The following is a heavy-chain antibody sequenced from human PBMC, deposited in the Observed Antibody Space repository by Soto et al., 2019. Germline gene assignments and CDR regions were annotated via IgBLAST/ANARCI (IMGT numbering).Heavy chain of an antibody. D-gene: IGHD3-10*01. CDR2: ISPSGTT. J-gene: IGHJ4*02. CDR3: TSGRLYYDSRTYGH. CDR1: GGSFSYYY. V-gene: IGHV4-34*01. Sequence: SETLSLTCAVYGGSFSYYYWSWIRQSPGKGLEWIGEISPSGTTKYNPSLKSRVIISMHTSTNQFSLYLSSVTAADTAVYYCTSGRLYYDSRTYGHWAQGTLVTV.